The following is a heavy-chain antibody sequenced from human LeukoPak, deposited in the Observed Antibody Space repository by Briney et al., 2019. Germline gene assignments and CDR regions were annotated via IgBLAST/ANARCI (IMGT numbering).Heavy chain of an antibody. Sequence: GGSLRLSCAASGFTFSSYAMSWVRQAPGKGLVWVSRIHSDGASTSYADSVKGRFTMSRDNAKNTLYLQMNSLRAEDTAVYYCASWDLRGYSYGTLGYCGQGTLVTVSS. J-gene: IGHJ4*02. CDR1: GFTFSSYA. V-gene: IGHV3-74*01. CDR2: IHSDGAST. CDR3: ASWDLRGYSYGTLGY. D-gene: IGHD5-18*01.